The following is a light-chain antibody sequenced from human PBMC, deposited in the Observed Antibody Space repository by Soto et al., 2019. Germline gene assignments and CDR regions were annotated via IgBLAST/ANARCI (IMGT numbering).Light chain of an antibody. CDR2: EVS. CDR3: SSYEGSNNLV. V-gene: IGLV2-8*01. Sequence: QSALTQPPSASGSPGQSVTISCTGTSSDVGGYNYVSWYQQHPGKAPKLMIYEVSKRPSGVPDRFSGSKSGNTASLTVSGLQADYEADYYCSSYEGSNNLVFGTGTEVTVL. CDR1: SSDVGGYNY. J-gene: IGLJ1*01.